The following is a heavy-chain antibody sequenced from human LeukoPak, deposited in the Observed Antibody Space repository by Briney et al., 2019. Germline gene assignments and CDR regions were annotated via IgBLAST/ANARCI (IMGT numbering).Heavy chain of an antibody. D-gene: IGHD6-19*01. V-gene: IGHV4-30-4*01. J-gene: IGHJ4*02. CDR1: GGSISSGDYY. Sequence: PSETLSLTCTVSGGSISSGDYYWSWIRQPPGKGLEWIGYIYYSGSTYYNPSLKSRVTISVDTSKNQFSLKLSSVTAADTAVYYCARGKGLENYFDYWGQGTLLTVSS. CDR2: IYYSGST. CDR3: ARGKGLENYFDY.